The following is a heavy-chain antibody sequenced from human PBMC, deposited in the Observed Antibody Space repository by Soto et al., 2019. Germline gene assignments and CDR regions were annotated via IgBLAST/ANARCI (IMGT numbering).Heavy chain of an antibody. CDR1: RYTFTSYA. CDR3: ARGNPVFFDY. J-gene: IGHJ4*02. CDR2: INAGNGNR. Sequence: SVNVSSKACRYTFTSYAMRWVRQAPGEGLEWMGWINAGNGNRKYSQKFQGRVTITRDTSASTAYMELSSLRSEDTAVYYCARGNPVFFDYWGQGTLVTVSS. V-gene: IGHV1-3*01.